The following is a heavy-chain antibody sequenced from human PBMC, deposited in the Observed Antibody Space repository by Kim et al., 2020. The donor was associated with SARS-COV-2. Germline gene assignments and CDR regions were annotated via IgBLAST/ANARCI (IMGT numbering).Heavy chain of an antibody. V-gene: IGHV3-23*01. CDR1: GFTFSSYA. CDR3: AKVGVYSSSWYGYFDY. D-gene: IGHD6-13*01. CDR2: ISGSGGST. J-gene: IGHJ4*02. Sequence: GGSLRLSCAASGFTFSSYAMSWVRQAPGKGLEWVSAISGSGGSTYYADSVKGRFTISRDNSKNTLYLQMNSLRAEDTAVYYCAKVGVYSSSWYGYFDYWGQGTLVTVSS.